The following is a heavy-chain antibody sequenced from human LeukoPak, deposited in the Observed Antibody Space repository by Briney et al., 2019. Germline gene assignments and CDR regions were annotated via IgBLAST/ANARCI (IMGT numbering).Heavy chain of an antibody. Sequence: EASVKVSCKASGYTFTSYAMNWVRQAPGQGLEWMGWINTNTGNPTYAQGFTGRFVFSLDTSVSTAYLQISSLKAEDTAVYYCARAPGGAAPPAGGLSTLEYWGQGTLVTVSS. V-gene: IGHV7-4-1*02. CDR3: ARAPGGAAPPAGGLSTLEY. CDR2: INTNTGNP. D-gene: IGHD2/OR15-2a*01. J-gene: IGHJ4*02. CDR1: GYTFTSYA.